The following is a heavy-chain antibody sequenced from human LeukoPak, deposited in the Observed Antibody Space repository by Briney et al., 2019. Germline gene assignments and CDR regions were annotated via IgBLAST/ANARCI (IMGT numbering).Heavy chain of an antibody. D-gene: IGHD3-10*01. CDR1: GGSISSSNW. CDR3: ARSSGRGV. CDR2: IYHSGST. J-gene: IGHJ4*02. Sequence: MASETLSLTCAVSGGSISSSNWWSWVRQPPGKGLEWIGEIYHSGSTNYNPSLKSRVTISIDMSKNQFSLKLSSVTAADTAVYYCARSSGRGVWGQGTLVTVSS. V-gene: IGHV4-4*02.